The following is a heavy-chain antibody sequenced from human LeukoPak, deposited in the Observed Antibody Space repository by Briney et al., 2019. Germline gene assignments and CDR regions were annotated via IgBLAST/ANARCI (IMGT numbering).Heavy chain of an antibody. V-gene: IGHV3-30*04. J-gene: IGHJ4*02. CDR1: GFTFSSHP. Sequence: GRSLRLSCAASGFTFSSHPMYWVRQTPGKGLEWVALISYDGKNKYYGDSANGRFTISRDNTKNTLYLQMNSLRADDMGVYYCVRVMTTTRNFDYWGPGTLVTVSS. D-gene: IGHD1-1*01. CDR2: ISYDGKNK. CDR3: VRVMTTTRNFDY.